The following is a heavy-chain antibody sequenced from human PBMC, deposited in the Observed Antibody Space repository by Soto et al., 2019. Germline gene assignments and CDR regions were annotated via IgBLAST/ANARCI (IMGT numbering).Heavy chain of an antibody. D-gene: IGHD6-19*01. Sequence: EVQLVESGGGLVQPGGSLRLSCAASGFTFSSYSMNWVRQAPGKGLEWVSYISSSSSTIYYADSVKGRFTISRDNAKNSLYLQMNSLRAEDTAVYYCARDSGVAVAGTGWFDPWGQGTLVTVSS. V-gene: IGHV3-48*01. CDR1: GFTFSSYS. J-gene: IGHJ5*02. CDR3: ARDSGVAVAGTGWFDP. CDR2: ISSSSSTI.